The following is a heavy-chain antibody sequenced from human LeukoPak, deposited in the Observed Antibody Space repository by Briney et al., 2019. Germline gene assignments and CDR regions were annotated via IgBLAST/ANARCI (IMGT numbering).Heavy chain of an antibody. CDR3: AKDHCSSTSCYFNYLDY. Sequence: GGSLRLSCAASGFTFSSYGMHWVRQAPGKGLEWVAFIRYDGSNKYYADSVKGRFTISRDNSKNTLYLQMNSLRAEDTAVYYCAKDHCSSTSCYFNYLDYWGQGTLVTVSS. D-gene: IGHD2-2*01. V-gene: IGHV3-30*02. J-gene: IGHJ4*02. CDR1: GFTFSSYG. CDR2: IRYDGSNK.